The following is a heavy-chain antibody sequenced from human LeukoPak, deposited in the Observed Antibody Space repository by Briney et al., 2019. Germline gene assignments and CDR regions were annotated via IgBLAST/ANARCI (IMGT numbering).Heavy chain of an antibody. CDR2: ISYDGSNK. CDR3: ARAVRSGGSCHVGNWFDP. V-gene: IGHV3-30*04. CDR1: GFTFSSYA. J-gene: IGHJ5*02. Sequence: GGSLRLSCAASGFTFSSYAMHWVRQAPGKGLEWVGVISYDGSNKYYADSVKGRFTISRDNSKNTLYLQMNSLRAEDTAVYYCARAVRSGGSCHVGNWFDPWGQGTLVTVSS. D-gene: IGHD2-15*01.